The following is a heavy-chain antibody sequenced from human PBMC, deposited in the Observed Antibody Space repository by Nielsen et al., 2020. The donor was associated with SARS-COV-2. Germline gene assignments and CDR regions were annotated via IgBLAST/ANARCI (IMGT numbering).Heavy chain of an antibody. CDR3: AKISGSQRHYFDF. CDR2: IGTTGDKT. CDR1: GFSFSSYA. Sequence: GESLKISCAASGFSFSSYAMTWVRQAPGKGLEWVSSIGTTGDKTFYADSVKGRFTISRDNSKNTPYLQLNSLRAEDTAVFYCAKISGSQRHYFDFWGQGALVTVSS. V-gene: IGHV3-23*01. J-gene: IGHJ4*02. D-gene: IGHD1-26*01.